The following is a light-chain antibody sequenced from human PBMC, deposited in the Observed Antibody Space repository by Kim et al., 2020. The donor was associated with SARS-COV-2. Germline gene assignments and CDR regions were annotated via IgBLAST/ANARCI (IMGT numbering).Light chain of an antibody. J-gene: IGKJ4*01. CDR3: QQSFTLVT. CDR2: AAS. Sequence: LSASVGDTISVTCRASQDIRTYVNWYQKKPGKAPKLLLYAASTSHAGVPSRFSGSGSGTHFTLTINHLQPEDFATYYCQQSFTLVTFGGGTKLEI. V-gene: IGKV1-39*01. CDR1: QDIRTY.